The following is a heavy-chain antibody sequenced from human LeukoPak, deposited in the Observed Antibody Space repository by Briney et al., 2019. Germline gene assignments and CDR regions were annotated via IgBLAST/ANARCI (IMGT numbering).Heavy chain of an antibody. V-gene: IGHV3-48*03. Sequence: PGGSLRLSCAASGFTFSSYEMNWVRQAPGKGLEWVSYISSSGSTIYYADSVKRRFTISRDNAKNSLYLQMNSLRAEDTAVYYCARVVDYYYGMDVWGQGTTVTGSS. CDR1: GFTFSSYE. J-gene: IGHJ6*02. D-gene: IGHD2-15*01. CDR3: ARVVDYYYGMDV. CDR2: ISSSGSTI.